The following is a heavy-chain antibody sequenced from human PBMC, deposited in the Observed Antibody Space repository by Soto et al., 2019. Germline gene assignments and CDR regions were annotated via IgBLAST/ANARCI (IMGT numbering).Heavy chain of an antibody. V-gene: IGHV4-61*01. CDR2: IYYTGRT. Sequence: TSETLSLTCTVSGGSITSGPYYWSWIRQPPGKGLEFIGNIYYTGRTNYHPSLKSRLAMSVDTSKNQFSLRLSSVTAADTAVYWCARHTRNQFDPWGQGTLVTVS. J-gene: IGHJ5*02. CDR3: ARHTRNQFDP. CDR1: GGSITSGPYY.